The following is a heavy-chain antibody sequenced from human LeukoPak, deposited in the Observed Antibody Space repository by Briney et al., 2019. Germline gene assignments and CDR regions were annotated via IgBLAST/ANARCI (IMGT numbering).Heavy chain of an antibody. J-gene: IGHJ6*02. Sequence: GGSLRLSCAASGFTFSNYWMAWVRQAPGKGLEWVANIKEDGSEKYYVDSVKGRFTISRDNAKNSLYLQMSNLRAEDTAVYFCARGGGLDVWGQGATVTVSS. CDR2: IKEDGSEK. CDR3: ARGGGLDV. V-gene: IGHV3-7*03. D-gene: IGHD3-16*01. CDR1: GFTFSNYW.